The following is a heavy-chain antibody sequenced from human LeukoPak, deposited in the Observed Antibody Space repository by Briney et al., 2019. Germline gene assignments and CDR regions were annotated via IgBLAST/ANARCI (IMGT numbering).Heavy chain of an antibody. CDR2: IYYSGNT. D-gene: IGHD3/OR15-3a*01. CDR1: GGSISGSSYY. J-gene: IGHJ4*02. CDR3: ARQTGSGLFILP. V-gene: IGHV4-39*01. Sequence: SETLSLTCTVSGGSISGSSYYWGWIRQPPGKGLEWIGSIYYSGNTYYNASLKSQVSISIDTSKNQFSLRLTSVTAADTAAYYCARQTGSGLFILPGGQGTLVTVSS.